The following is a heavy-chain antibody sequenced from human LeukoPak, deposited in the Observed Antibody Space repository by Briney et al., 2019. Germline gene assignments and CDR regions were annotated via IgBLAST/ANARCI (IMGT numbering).Heavy chain of an antibody. CDR1: GFTFSSYA. J-gene: IGHJ4*02. V-gene: IGHV3-30-3*01. Sequence: PGRSLRLSCAASGFTFSSYAMHWVRQAPGKGLEWVAVISYDGSNKYYADSVKGRFTISRDNSKNTLYLQMNSLRAEDTAVYYCAREYSYGTYYLDYWGQGTLVTVSS. CDR3: AREYSYGTYYLDY. CDR2: ISYDGSNK. D-gene: IGHD5-18*01.